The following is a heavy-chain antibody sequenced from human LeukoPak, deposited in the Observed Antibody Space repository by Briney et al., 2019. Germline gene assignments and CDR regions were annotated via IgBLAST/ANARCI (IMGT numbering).Heavy chain of an antibody. D-gene: IGHD2-15*01. CDR2: IYHSGNT. V-gene: IGHV4-38-2*02. J-gene: IGHJ1*01. CDR1: GYSITSSYY. Sequence: PSETLSLTCTVSGYSITSSYYWAWIRQSPGKGLEWIGSIYHSGNTYYNPSLKSRVIILVDTSKNQFSLQLGSVTPTDTAVYYCARAGYCSGVSCYSAVPGKYWGQGALVTVSS. CDR3: ARAGYCSGVSCYSAVPGKY.